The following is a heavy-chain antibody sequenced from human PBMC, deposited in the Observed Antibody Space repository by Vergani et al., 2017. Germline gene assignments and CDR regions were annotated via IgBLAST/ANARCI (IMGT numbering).Heavy chain of an antibody. CDR2: INPSDGST. V-gene: IGHV1-46*03. J-gene: IGHJ4*02. Sequence: QVLLVQSGAEVKKPGASVRVSCKTSGYTFTNYYIHWVRQAPGQGLEWMGIINPSDGSTTYAQQFQGRLTMTRDTSTSTVYMDLSNLRSEDTAVYYCARPHGDILPPDPRRLDYWGQGTLVTVSS. CDR1: GYTFTNYY. CDR3: ARPHGDILPPDPRRLDY.